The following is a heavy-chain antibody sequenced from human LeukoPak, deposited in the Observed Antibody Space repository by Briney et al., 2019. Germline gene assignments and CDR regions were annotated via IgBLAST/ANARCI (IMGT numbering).Heavy chain of an antibody. Sequence: GGALHTSFQGSGSRFTIYWIGWVRALPGKGLAWMGIIYPGDSDTRYSPSFQGQVTMSADKATSTAYLQWSSLKASDSAMYYCARVRPHDAFDIWGQGTMVTVSS. CDR2: IYPGDSDT. CDR3: ARVRPHDAFDI. CDR1: GSRFTIYW. V-gene: IGHV5-51*01. J-gene: IGHJ3*02.